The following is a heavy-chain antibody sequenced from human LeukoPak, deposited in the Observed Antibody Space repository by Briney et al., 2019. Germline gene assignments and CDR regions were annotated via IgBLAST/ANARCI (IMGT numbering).Heavy chain of an antibody. Sequence: PGGSLRLSCAASGFTFGDYYMTWIRQTPGKGLEWVPYISSSGSVTYNADSVKGRFIISRDNAKNSLDLQMNSLRDEDTAVYYCARDLWYYDYVWGGTAFDIWGQGTMVTVSS. CDR3: ARDLWYYDYVWGGTAFDI. J-gene: IGHJ3*02. CDR1: GFTFGDYY. CDR2: ISSSGSVT. V-gene: IGHV3-11*01. D-gene: IGHD3-16*01.